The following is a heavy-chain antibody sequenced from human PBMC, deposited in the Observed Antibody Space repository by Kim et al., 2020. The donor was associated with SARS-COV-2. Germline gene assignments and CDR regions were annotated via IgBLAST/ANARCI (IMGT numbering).Heavy chain of an antibody. D-gene: IGHD1-26*01. CDR2: IWYDGSNK. J-gene: IGHJ4*02. CDR1: GFTFSSYG. Sequence: GGSLRLSCAASGFTFSSYGMHWVRQAPGKGLEWVAVIWYDGSNKYYADSVKGRLTISRDNSKNTLYLQMNSLRAEDTTVYYCAREGIVVATTCFDYWGQGTLVTVSS. V-gene: IGHV3-33*01. CDR3: AREGIVVATTCFDY.